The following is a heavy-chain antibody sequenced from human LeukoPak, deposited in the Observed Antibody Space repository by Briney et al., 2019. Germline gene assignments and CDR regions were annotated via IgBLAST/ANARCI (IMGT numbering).Heavy chain of an antibody. J-gene: IGHJ4*02. CDR2: IIPIFGTA. Sequence: SVKVSCKASGGTFSSYAISWVRQAPGQGLEWMGGIIPIFGTANYAQKFQGRVTITTDESTSTAYMELSSLRSEDTAVYYCARGGLRGYSYGQHHSLFDYWGQGTLITVSS. V-gene: IGHV1-69*05. CDR1: GGTFSSYA. CDR3: ARGGLRGYSYGQHHSLFDY. D-gene: IGHD5-18*01.